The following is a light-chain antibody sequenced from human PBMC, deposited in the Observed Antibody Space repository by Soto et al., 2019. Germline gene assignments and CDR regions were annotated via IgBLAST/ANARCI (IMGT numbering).Light chain of an antibody. CDR3: SSYTSSSTVV. V-gene: IGLV2-14*01. CDR2: EVT. Sequence: QSALTQPASVSGSPGQSITISCTGTSSDVGIYKYVSWYQQHPDKAPNLMIYEVTQRPSGVSNRFSGSKSGNTASLTISGLQAEDEADYYCSSYTSSSTVVFGGGTKLTVL. J-gene: IGLJ2*01. CDR1: SSDVGIYKY.